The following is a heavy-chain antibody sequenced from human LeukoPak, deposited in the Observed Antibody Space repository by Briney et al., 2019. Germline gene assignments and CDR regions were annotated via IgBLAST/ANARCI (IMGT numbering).Heavy chain of an antibody. V-gene: IGHV3-23*01. D-gene: IGHD3-10*01. CDR1: GFTFSSYA. CDR2: ISGSGGST. J-gene: IGHJ3*02. CDR3: AKDFWKVYGSAKGAFDI. Sequence: GGSLRLSCAASGFTFSSYAMSWVRQAPGKGLEWVSAISGSGGSTYYADSVKGRFTISRDNSKNTLYLQMNSLRAEDTAVYYCAKDFWKVYGSAKGAFDIWGQGTMVTVSS.